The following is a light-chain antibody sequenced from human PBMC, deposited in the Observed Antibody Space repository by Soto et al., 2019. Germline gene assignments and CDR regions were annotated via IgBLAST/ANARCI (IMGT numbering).Light chain of an antibody. V-gene: IGKV3-11*01. CDR2: DAS. J-gene: IGKJ4*01. CDR1: ESVDIY. Sequence: ETVLTQSPATLSLSPGERATLSCRASESVDIYLAWYQQKPGQAPRLLIYDASNRATGIPDRFSGSGSGTDFTLTISSLEPENSAVYYCQQRRNWPPLTFGGGNRVEIK. CDR3: QQRRNWPPLT.